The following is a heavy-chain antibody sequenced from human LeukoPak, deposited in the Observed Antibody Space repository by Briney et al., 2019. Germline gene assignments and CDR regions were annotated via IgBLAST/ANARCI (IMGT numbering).Heavy chain of an antibody. D-gene: IGHD4/OR15-4a*01. CDR3: ARVSMVLQD. J-gene: IGHJ4*02. Sequence: PGGSLRPSCAASGFTFSSYSMNWVRQAPGKGLEWVSVISGTSSYIYYADSVRGRFTISRDNAKNSLYLQMNSLRAEDTAVYFCARVSMVLQDWGQGTLVTVSS. CDR2: ISGTSSYI. CDR1: GFTFSSYS. V-gene: IGHV3-21*01.